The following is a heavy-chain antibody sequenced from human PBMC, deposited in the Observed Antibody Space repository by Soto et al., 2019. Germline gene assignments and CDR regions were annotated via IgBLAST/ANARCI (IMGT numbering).Heavy chain of an antibody. CDR3: ARSGCSSTSCYDY. CDR1: GFTFSSYA. CDR2: ISHDGVST. Sequence: EVQLVDSGGVLVQPGGSLRLSCAASGFTFSSYAMHWVRQAPGKGLEYVSAISHDGVSTYYANSVKGRFIVSRDNSKNTLFLQMGSLRVEDMAVYYCARSGCSSTSCYDYWGQGTLVTVSS. V-gene: IGHV3-64*01. D-gene: IGHD2-2*01. J-gene: IGHJ4*02.